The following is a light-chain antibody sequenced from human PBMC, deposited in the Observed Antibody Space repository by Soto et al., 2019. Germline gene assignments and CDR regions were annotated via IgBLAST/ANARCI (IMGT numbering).Light chain of an antibody. CDR3: TSYTSSSTYV. J-gene: IGLJ1*01. CDR1: SSDIGGYSY. V-gene: IGLV2-14*01. Sequence: QSALTQPASVSESPGQSITISCAGTSSDIGGYSYVSWYQQHPDKAPKLMIYGVTNRPSGVSDRFSGSKSGNTASLTISGLQAEDEADYYCTSYTSSSTYVFGTGTKVTVL. CDR2: GVT.